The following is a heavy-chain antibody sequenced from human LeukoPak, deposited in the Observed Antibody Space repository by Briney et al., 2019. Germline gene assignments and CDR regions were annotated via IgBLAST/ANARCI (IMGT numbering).Heavy chain of an antibody. D-gene: IGHD3-9*01. CDR2: ISYDGSNK. CDR3: AKGLRYSDN. CDR1: GFTFSSYG. V-gene: IGHV3-30*18. J-gene: IGHJ4*02. Sequence: PGRSLRLSCASSGFTFSSYGMHWVRQAPGKGLEWVAVISYDGSNKYYADSVKGRLTISRDNSKNTLYLQMNSLRANDTAVYYCAKGLRYSDNWGQGTLVTVSS.